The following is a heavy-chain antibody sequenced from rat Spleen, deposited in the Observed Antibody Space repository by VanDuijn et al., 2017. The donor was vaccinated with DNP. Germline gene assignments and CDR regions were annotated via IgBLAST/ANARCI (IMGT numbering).Heavy chain of an antibody. Sequence: EVQLVESGGGLVQPGRSLILSCAASGFTFSYYGMAWVRQAPKKGLEWVASISASGGSTSYRDSVKGRFTISRDNAKSILYLQMDSLRSEDTATFYCTTDFERGYWGQGVMVTVSS. CDR2: ISASGGST. CDR1: GFTFSYYG. V-gene: IGHV5-19*01. D-gene: IGHD1-11*01. J-gene: IGHJ2*01. CDR3: TTDFERGY.